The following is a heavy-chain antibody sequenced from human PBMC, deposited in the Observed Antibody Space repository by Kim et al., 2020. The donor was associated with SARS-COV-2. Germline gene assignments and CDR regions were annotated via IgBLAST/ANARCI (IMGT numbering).Heavy chain of an antibody. J-gene: IGHJ6*02. CDR3: ARDRERESYHGLDV. Sequence: GGSLRLSCVASGFSFSDRYMAWIRQAPGKGLEWISFMNNDGSIIYHVDSVKGRFTISRDNAKNTLYLQMSSLRVDDTAVYFCARDRERESYHGLDVWGQGTTVTVSS. D-gene: IGHD1-1*01. CDR1: GFSFSDRY. CDR2: MNNDGSII. V-gene: IGHV3-11*01.